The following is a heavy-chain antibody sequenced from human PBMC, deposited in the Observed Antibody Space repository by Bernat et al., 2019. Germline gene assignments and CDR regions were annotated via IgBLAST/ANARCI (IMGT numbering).Heavy chain of an antibody. CDR3: AIGTYNDFWSGGYFDY. J-gene: IGHJ4*02. D-gene: IGHD3-3*01. CDR2: IYSGGST. CDR1: GFTVSNNY. V-gene: IGHV3-66*01. Sequence: EVQMVESGGGLVQPGGSLRLSCAASGFTVSNNYMSWVRQAPGKGLEWVSVIYSGGSTYYADSVKGRFTISRDNSKNTLYLQMNSLRAEDTAVYYCAIGTYNDFWSGGYFDYWGQGTLVTVSS.